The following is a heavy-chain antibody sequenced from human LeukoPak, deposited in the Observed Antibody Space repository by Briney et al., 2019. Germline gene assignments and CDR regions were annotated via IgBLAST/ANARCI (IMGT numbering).Heavy chain of an antibody. CDR1: GFTFSDYY. CDR2: ISSSGETT. V-gene: IGHV3-11*01. D-gene: IGHD2-15*01. Sequence: GGSLRLSCEASGFTFSDYYLTWIRQAPGKGLEWVSYISSSGETTYYADSVEGRFTISRDNDKNSLYLQMNSLRAEDTAVYYCARDRSGGIYYFDPWGQGALVTVAS. CDR3: ARDRSGGIYYFDP. J-gene: IGHJ4*02.